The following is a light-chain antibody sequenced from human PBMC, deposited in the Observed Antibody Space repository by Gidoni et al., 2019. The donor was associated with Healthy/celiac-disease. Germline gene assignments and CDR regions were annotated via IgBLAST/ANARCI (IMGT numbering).Light chain of an antibody. CDR2: GAS. CDR1: QSVSSSY. V-gene: IGKV3-20*01. Sequence: EIVLTQSPGTLSLSPGERATLSCRASQSVSSSYLAWYQQKPGQTPRLRIYGASSRATGIPDRFSGSGSGTDFTLTISRLEPEDFAVYYCQQYGPSFGGXTKVEIK. J-gene: IGKJ4*01. CDR3: QQYGPS.